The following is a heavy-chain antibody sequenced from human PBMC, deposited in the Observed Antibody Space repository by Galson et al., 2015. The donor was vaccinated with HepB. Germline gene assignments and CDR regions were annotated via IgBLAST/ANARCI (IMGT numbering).Heavy chain of an antibody. J-gene: IGHJ3*02. CDR2: IDPEDGQT. Sequence: VKVSCKVSGYTFTDYYIHWVQQAPGKGLEWMRLIDPEDGQTIYAEKFQGRVTITADTSADTAYLELSRLRSEDTAVYYCATASLVGTRVQPAFDIWGQGTMVTVSS. D-gene: IGHD1-26*01. CDR1: GYTFTDYY. V-gene: IGHV1-69-2*01. CDR3: ATASLVGTRVQPAFDI.